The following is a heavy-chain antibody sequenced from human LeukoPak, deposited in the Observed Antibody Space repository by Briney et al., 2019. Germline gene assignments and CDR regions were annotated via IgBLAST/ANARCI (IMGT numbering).Heavy chain of an antibody. CDR3: AKRGNSWDLFDY. CDR2: IGGSVGSM. V-gene: IGHV3-23*01. CDR1: GFTFSTYW. D-gene: IGHD6-13*01. Sequence: GGSLRLSCSASGFTFSTYWMSWVRQAPGKGLEWVSNIGGSVGSMFYAASVKGRFAISRDNSKKTLLLQMNNLRVEDTAVYYCAKRGNSWDLFDYWGQGTLVTVSS. J-gene: IGHJ4*02.